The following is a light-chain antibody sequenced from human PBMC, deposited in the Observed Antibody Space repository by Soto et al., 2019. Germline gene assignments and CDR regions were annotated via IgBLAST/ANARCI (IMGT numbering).Light chain of an antibody. V-gene: IGKV3-11*01. Sequence: EVALTQSPATLSLSPGERATLSCRASQNVDIYLAWYQQKPGQAPRLLIYDASNRATGIPARFSGSGSGTDFTLTISSLEPEDFAVYYCQQRKIWPPITFGQGTRLEIK. CDR1: QNVDIY. CDR3: QQRKIWPPIT. J-gene: IGKJ5*01. CDR2: DAS.